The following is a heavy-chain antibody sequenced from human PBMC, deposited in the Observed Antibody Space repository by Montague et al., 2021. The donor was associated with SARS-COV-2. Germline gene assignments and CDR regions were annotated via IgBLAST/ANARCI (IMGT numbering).Heavy chain of an antibody. V-gene: IGHV4-39*01. J-gene: IGHJ4*02. Sequence: SETLSLTCTVSGGSISSSSYYWGWIRHPPGKGLDWIGCIYYSGSTYYNPSLKSPVTISADTSKNQFSLKLSSVTAADTAVYYCARHGKTSIAMIVVVIDYFDDWGQGTLVTVSS. CDR3: ARHGKTSIAMIVVVIDYFDD. CDR2: IYYSGST. D-gene: IGHD3-22*01. CDR1: GGSISSSSYY.